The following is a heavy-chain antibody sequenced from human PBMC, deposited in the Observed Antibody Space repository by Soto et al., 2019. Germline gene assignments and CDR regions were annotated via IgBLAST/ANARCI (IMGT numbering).Heavy chain of an antibody. Sequence: QVQLVQSGAEVKKPGASVKVSCKASGYTFTSYDINWVRQATGQGLEWMGWMNPNSGNTGYAQKFQGRVTMTRNTSISTAYMELSSLRSEDTAVYYCARGVRCTNGVCYVGGYYYYYYMDVWGKGTTVTVSS. CDR1: GYTFTSYD. D-gene: IGHD2-8*01. J-gene: IGHJ6*03. CDR2: MNPNSGNT. V-gene: IGHV1-8*01. CDR3: ARGVRCTNGVCYVGGYYYYYYMDV.